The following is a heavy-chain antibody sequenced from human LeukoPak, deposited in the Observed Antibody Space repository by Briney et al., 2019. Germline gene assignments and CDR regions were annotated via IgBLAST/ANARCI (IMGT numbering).Heavy chain of an antibody. Sequence: GGSLRLSCAASGFTFSSYAMSWVRQAPRKGLEWVSAISGRGDRTYYADSVKGRFTISRDNSKNTLYLQMNSLRAEDTAVYYCAKEQSSSGFFDYWGQGTLVTVSS. J-gene: IGHJ4*02. CDR1: GFTFSSYA. V-gene: IGHV3-23*01. D-gene: IGHD6-6*01. CDR2: ISGRGDRT. CDR3: AKEQSSSGFFDY.